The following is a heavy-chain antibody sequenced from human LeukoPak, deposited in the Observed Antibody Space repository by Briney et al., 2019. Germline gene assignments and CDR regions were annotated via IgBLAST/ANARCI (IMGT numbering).Heavy chain of an antibody. CDR3: ARGGLYGAGSFDP. J-gene: IGHJ5*02. Sequence: GGSLRLSCAASGFTFSSYEMNWVRQAPGKGLEWVSYISSSGSTIYYADSVKGRFTISRDNAKNSLYLQMNSLRAEDTAVYYCARGGLYGAGSFDPWGQGTLVTVSS. CDR2: ISSSGSTI. D-gene: IGHD4-17*01. CDR1: GFTFSSYE. V-gene: IGHV3-48*03.